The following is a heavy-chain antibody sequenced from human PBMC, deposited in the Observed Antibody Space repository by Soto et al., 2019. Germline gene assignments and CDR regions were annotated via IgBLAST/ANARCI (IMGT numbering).Heavy chain of an antibody. Sequence: GALRLSCAASGFTFSSYAMHWVRQAPGKGLEYVSAISSNGGSTYYANSVKGRFTISRDNSKNTLYLQMGSLRAEDMAVYYCARASHWGQGTLVTVSS. CDR1: GFTFSSYA. CDR2: ISSNGGST. V-gene: IGHV3-64*01. CDR3: ARASH. J-gene: IGHJ4*02.